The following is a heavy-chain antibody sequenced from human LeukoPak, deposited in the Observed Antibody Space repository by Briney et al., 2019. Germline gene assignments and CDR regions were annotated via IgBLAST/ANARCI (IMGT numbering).Heavy chain of an antibody. CDR1: GFTFSSYG. Sequence: GGSLRLSCAASGFTFSSYGMHWVRQAPGKGLEWVAVISYDGSNKYYADSVKGRFTISRDNSKNTLYLQMNSLRAEYTAVYYCAKETISYGMDVWAQGTTDTVS. CDR2: ISYDGSNK. J-gene: IGHJ6*02. CDR3: AKETISYGMDV. V-gene: IGHV3-30*18. D-gene: IGHD2/OR15-2a*01.